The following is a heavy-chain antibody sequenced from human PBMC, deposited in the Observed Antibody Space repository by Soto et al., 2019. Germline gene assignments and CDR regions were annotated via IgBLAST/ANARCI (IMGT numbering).Heavy chain of an antibody. CDR2: LSHDGGNV. CDR1: EFSFINYA. V-gene: IGHV3-23*01. J-gene: IGHJ4*02. D-gene: IGHD1-1*01. CDR3: AKQRTTWTDSAIDF. Sequence: EVQMLASGGGLVQPGASLRLSCVASEFSFINYAMTWVRQAPGKGLQWVAALSHDGGNVFYGDSVRGRFTVSRDNSKNTLYLHMTSLRAEDTAVYFCAKQRTTWTDSAIDFWGQGSQVIVSA.